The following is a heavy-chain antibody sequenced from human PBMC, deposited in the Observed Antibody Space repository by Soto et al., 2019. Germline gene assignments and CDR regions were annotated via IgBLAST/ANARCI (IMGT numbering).Heavy chain of an antibody. J-gene: IGHJ6*02. V-gene: IGHV3-23*01. CDR3: AKVGYSSSSFGMDV. CDR2: ISGSGGST. D-gene: IGHD6-13*01. Sequence: VQLLESGGGLVQPGGSLRLSCAASGFTFSSYAMSWVRQAPGKGLEWASAISGSGGSTYYADSVKGRFTISRDNSKNTLYLQMNSLRAADTAVYYCAKVGYSSSSFGMDVWGQGTTGTVSS. CDR1: GFTFSSYA.